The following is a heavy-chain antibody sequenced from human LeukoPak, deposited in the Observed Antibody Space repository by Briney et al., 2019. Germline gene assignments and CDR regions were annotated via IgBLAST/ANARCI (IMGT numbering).Heavy chain of an antibody. Sequence: PGGSLRLSCAASGLTFSSHWMHWVRQAPGKGLEWVAVISYDGSNKYYADSVKGRFTISRDNSKNTLYLQMNSLRAEDTAVYYCARDPNDYGDPIFDYWGQGTLVTVSS. CDR2: ISYDGSNK. CDR3: ARDPNDYGDPIFDY. V-gene: IGHV3-30-3*01. D-gene: IGHD4-17*01. CDR1: GLTFSSHW. J-gene: IGHJ4*02.